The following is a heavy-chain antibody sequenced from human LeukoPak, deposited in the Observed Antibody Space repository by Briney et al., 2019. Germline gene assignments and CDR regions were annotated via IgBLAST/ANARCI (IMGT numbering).Heavy chain of an antibody. D-gene: IGHD6-13*01. V-gene: IGHV4-34*01. CDR2: IDHSGST. CDR3: AREGGSSTWSRDYYYMDV. CDR1: GVSIRSHH. J-gene: IGHJ6*03. Sequence: SETLSLTCSVSGVSIRSHHWSWIRQPPGKGLEWIGEIDHSGSTNYNPSLKSRVTISVDTSKNQFSLKLISVTAADTAVYYCAREGGSSTWSRDYYYMDVWGKGTTVTVSS.